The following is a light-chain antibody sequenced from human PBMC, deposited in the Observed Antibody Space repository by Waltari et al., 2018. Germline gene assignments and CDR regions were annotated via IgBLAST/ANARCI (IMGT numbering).Light chain of an antibody. CDR3: GAWDTSLSAYV. Sequence: HQLPGAAPNRHIDDNDERPSGIPDRFSGSKSGMSATLGITGLQTGDEADYYCGAWDTSLSAYVFGSGTKVTVL. V-gene: IGLV1-51*01. J-gene: IGLJ1*01. CDR2: DND.